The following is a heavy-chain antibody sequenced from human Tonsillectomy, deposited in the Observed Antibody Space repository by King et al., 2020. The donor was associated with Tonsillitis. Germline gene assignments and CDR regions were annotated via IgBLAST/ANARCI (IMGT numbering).Heavy chain of an antibody. D-gene: IGHD3-22*01. CDR1: GGTFSSYA. CDR2: IIPILGIA. J-gene: IGHJ4*02. CDR3: ARGAYYYDSSGYYCDY. V-gene: IGHV1-69*09. Sequence: QGQLVQSGAEVKKPGSSVKVSCKASGGTFSSYAISWVRQAPGQGLEWMGRIIPILGIANYAQNFQGRVTITADKSTSTAYMELSSLRSEDTAVYYCARGAYYYDSSGYYCDYWGQGTLVTVSS.